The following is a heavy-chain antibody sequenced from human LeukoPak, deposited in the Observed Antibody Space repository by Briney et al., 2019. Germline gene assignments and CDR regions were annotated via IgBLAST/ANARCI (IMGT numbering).Heavy chain of an antibody. CDR1: GYTFTGYY. J-gene: IGHJ4*02. Sequence: GASVKVSCKASGYTFTGYYMHWVRQAPGQGLEWMGWINPNSGGTNYAQKFQGRVTMTRDTSISTAYMELSRLRSDDTAVYYCARVSSDRITGNLRGYLDYWGQGTLVTVSS. CDR2: INPNSGGT. D-gene: IGHD1-20*01. CDR3: ARVSSDRITGNLRGYLDY. V-gene: IGHV1-2*02.